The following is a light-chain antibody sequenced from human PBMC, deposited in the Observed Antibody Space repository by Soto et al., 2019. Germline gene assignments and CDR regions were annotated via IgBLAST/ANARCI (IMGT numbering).Light chain of an antibody. CDR3: SSYAGSSIPVA. CDR1: SSDVGGYNF. Sequence: HSALTQPPSASGSPGQSVTISCTGASSDVGGYNFVSWYQHHPGKAPRLMIYDVTQRPSGVPDRFSGSKSGNTASLTVSGLQVDDEAYYYCSSYAGSSIPVAFGGGTKLTVL. CDR2: DVT. J-gene: IGLJ2*01. V-gene: IGLV2-8*01.